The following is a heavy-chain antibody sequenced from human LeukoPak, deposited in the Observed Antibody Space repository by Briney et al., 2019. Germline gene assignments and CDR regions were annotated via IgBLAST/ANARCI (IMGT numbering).Heavy chain of an antibody. CDR2: ISSSSSTI. J-gene: IGHJ4*02. CDR3: ARDFFWEYCSGGSCYPVGPPQYRGPLFDY. V-gene: IGHV3-48*02. D-gene: IGHD2-15*01. CDR1: GFTFSSYS. Sequence: SGGSLRLSCAASGFTFSSYSMNWVRQAPGKGLEWVSYISSSSSTIYYADSVKGRFTISRDNAKNSLYLQMNSLRDEDTAVYYCARDFFWEYCSGGSCYPVGPPQYRGPLFDYWGQGTLVTVSS.